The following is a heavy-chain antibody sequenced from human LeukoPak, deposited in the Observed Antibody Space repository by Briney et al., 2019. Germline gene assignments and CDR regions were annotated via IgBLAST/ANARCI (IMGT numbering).Heavy chain of an antibody. CDR2: INPSGGST. J-gene: IGHJ4*02. CDR1: GYTFTNYY. V-gene: IGHV1-46*01. D-gene: IGHD2-15*01. Sequence: ASVKVSCKASGYTFTNYYMHWVRQAPGQGLEWMGIINPSGGSTSYAQKFQGRVTMTRDTSTSTVYMELSSLRSEDTAVYYCARAWAFCSGGSCYSNYFDYWGQGTLVTVSS. CDR3: ARAWAFCSGGSCYSNYFDY.